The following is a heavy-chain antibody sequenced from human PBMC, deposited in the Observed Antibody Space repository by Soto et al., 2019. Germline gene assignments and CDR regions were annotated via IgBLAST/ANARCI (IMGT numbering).Heavy chain of an antibody. CDR1: GGSISSGGYY. J-gene: IGHJ4*02. V-gene: IGHV4-31*03. D-gene: IGHD5-12*01. Sequence: QVQLQESGPGLVKPSQTLSLTGTVSGGSISSGGYYWSWVRQHPGKGLEWIGYIYYSWSTYYNPALKSRVTISENTSKNQFSLKLSSVTAADTAVYYCARVRRDGYNFSYWGQGTLVTVSS. CDR2: IYYSWST. CDR3: ARVRRDGYNFSY.